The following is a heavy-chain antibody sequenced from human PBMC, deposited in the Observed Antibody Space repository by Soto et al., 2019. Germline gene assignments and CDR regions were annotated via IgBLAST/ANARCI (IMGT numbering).Heavy chain of an antibody. Sequence: QVQLVESGGGVVQPGRSLRLSCAASGFTFSSYGMHWVRQAPGKGLEWVAVIWYDGSDKYYADSVKGRFTISRENSKNTVYLEMNSLRAEDTAVYYCARDSTSGNEYLMLDYWGQGALFTVSS. D-gene: IGHD3-10*01. CDR3: ARDSTSGNEYLMLDY. CDR1: GFTFSSYG. V-gene: IGHV3-33*01. CDR2: IWYDGSDK. J-gene: IGHJ4*02.